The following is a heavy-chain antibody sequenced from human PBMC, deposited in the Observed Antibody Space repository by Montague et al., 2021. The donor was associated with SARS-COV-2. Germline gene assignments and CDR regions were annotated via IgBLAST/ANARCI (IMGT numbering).Heavy chain of an antibody. CDR3: ARGPKMYGELADY. V-gene: IGHV4-39*01. Sequence: SETLSLTCTVSGGSVRSSNDCWGWIRQPPGKGLEWIANFYYSGNTYYNPSLKSRVTISVDTSNNQFSLKLSSVTAADTAVYYCARGPKMYGELADYWGQGTLVIVSS. CDR2: FYYSGNT. J-gene: IGHJ4*02. CDR1: GGSVRSSNDC. D-gene: IGHD4-17*01.